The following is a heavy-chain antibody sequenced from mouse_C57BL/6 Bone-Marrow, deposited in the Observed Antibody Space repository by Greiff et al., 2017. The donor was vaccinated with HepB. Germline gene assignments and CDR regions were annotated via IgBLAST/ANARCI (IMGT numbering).Heavy chain of an antibody. D-gene: IGHD1-1*01. V-gene: IGHV1-55*01. CDR1: GYTFTSYW. Sequence: VQLQQPGAELVKPGASVKMSCKASGYTFTSYWITWVKQRPGQGLEWIGDIYPGSGSTNYNEKFKSKATLTVDTSSSTAYMQLSSLTSEDSAVYYCARSSYYYGSSYPLFDDWGQGTTLTVSS. CDR3: ARSSYYYGSSYPLFDD. J-gene: IGHJ2*01. CDR2: IYPGSGST.